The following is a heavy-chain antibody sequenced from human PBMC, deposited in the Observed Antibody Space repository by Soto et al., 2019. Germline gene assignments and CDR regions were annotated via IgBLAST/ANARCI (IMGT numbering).Heavy chain of an antibody. CDR2: ISSSTSHT. CDR3: AKDDCSGGSCYEPDYYYGMDV. CDR1: GFTFSDYY. Sequence: GGSLRLSCAVSGFTFSDYYMTWIRQAPGKGLEWVSYISSSTSHTNYADSVKGRFTISRDNAKNSLFLQMNSLRAEDTAVYYCAKDDCSGGSCYEPDYYYGMDVWGQGTTVTVSS. J-gene: IGHJ6*02. D-gene: IGHD2-15*01. V-gene: IGHV3-11*05.